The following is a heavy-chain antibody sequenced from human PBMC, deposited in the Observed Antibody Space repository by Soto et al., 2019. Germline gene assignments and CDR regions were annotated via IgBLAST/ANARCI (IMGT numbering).Heavy chain of an antibody. V-gene: IGHV4-34*01. Sequence: SATLSLPCAVYVGSFSGYYWSWIRQHPGKGLEWIGEINHSGSTNYNPSLKSRVTISVDTSKNQFSLKLSSVTAADTAVYYCARGKGIQLWTNYYYYGMDVWGQGTTVTVSS. D-gene: IGHD5-18*01. CDR1: VGSFSGYY. CDR3: ARGKGIQLWTNYYYYGMDV. J-gene: IGHJ6*02. CDR2: INHSGST.